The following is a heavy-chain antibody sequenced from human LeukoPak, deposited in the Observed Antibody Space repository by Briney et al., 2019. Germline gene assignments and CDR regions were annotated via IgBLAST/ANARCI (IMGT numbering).Heavy chain of an antibody. CDR2: ISSSSAYI. CDR3: ARDLSGIAGYTYGRGIDY. V-gene: IGHV3-21*01. CDR1: GFIFSDYS. J-gene: IGHJ4*02. Sequence: GGSLRLSCVASGFIFSDYSMDWVRQAPGKGLEWVSSISSSSAYIFYSDSVKGRFTISRDNAKTSLYLQMNSLRAEDTAVYYCARDLSGIAGYTYGRGIDYWGQGTLVTVSS. D-gene: IGHD5-18*01.